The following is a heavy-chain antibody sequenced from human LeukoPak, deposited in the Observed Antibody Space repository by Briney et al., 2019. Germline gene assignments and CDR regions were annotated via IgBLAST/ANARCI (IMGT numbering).Heavy chain of an antibody. V-gene: IGHV1-18*01. D-gene: IGHD6-13*01. Sequence: ASVKASCKSSGYTFTSYGISWVRQAPGQGLEWMGWISAYNGNTNYAQKLQGRVTMTTDTSTSTAYMELRSLRSDDTAVYYCASSKPYSSSWYYFDYWGQGTLVTVSS. CDR3: ASSKPYSSSWYYFDY. CDR2: ISAYNGNT. J-gene: IGHJ4*02. CDR1: GYTFTSYG.